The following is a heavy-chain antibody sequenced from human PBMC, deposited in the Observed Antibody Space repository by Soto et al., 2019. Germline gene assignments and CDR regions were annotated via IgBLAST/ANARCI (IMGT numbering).Heavy chain of an antibody. Sequence: QEQLVQSGAEVKKPGSSVKVSCKDSGGLFSSFAISWVRQAPGQGLEWMGGIIPVFGTTNYAQKFQGRVTITADESTNTAYMELSSLTSDDTVMYYCARGGGPYVWFNEFWGQGTQVTVSS. CDR3: ARGGGPYVWFNEF. CDR1: GGLFSSFA. CDR2: IIPVFGTT. V-gene: IGHV1-69*01. J-gene: IGHJ4*02. D-gene: IGHD3-16*01.